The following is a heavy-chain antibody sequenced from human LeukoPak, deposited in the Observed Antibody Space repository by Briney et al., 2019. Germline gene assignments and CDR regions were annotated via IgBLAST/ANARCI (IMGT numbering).Heavy chain of an antibody. V-gene: IGHV3-7*01. Sequence: GGSLRLSCAASGFPFSSYWMSWVRQAPGKGLEGVANIKQDGSEKYYVDSVKGRFTISRDNAKNSLYLQMNSLRAEDTAVYYCARDYSSGAFGEVIYYYYYMDVWGKGTTVTVSS. J-gene: IGHJ6*03. D-gene: IGHD3-10*01. CDR1: GFPFSSYW. CDR3: ARDYSSGAFGEVIYYYYYMDV. CDR2: IKQDGSEK.